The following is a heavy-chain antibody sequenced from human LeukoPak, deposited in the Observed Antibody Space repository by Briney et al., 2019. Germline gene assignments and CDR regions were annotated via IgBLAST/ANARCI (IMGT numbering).Heavy chain of an antibody. CDR1: GFSFSTYG. CDR3: AKASSSSWYLFDY. J-gene: IGHJ4*02. D-gene: IGHD6-13*01. CDR2: ISGSGGST. V-gene: IGHV3-23*01. Sequence: GGSLRLSCAASGFSFSTYGMSWVRQAPGKGLEWVSTISGSGGSTYYADSVKGRFTISRDNSKNTLSLQMNSLRAEDTAVYYCAKASSSSWYLFDYWGQRTLVILSS.